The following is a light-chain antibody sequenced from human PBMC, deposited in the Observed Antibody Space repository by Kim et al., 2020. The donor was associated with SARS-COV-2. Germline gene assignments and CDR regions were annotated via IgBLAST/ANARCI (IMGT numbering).Light chain of an antibody. V-gene: IGLV3-1*01. CDR2: QGA. CDR3: QAWDSSTEV. J-gene: IGLJ3*02. Sequence: VSPGQTASITCSGDKWGDKYPCWYQQKPGQSPVLLIYQGAKRPSGIPERFSGSSSGNTATLTISGTQTMDEADYYCQAWDSSTEVFGGGTQLTVL. CDR1: KWGDKY.